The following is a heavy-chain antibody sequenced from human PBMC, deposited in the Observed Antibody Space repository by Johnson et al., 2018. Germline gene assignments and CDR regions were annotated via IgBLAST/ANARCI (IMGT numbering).Heavy chain of an antibody. CDR2: ISYDGHNK. CDR3: AKERPDMIGSFCV. Sequence: QVQLVQSGGGVVQPGRSLRLSCAASQFTFSRHGMYWVRQAPGKGLEWLAFISYDGHNKHVAASVKGRFTISRDNSKNTLYLQMNSRRTEDTAVYYCAKERPDMIGSFCVWGQGTRVIVSS. V-gene: IGHV3-30*18. CDR1: QFTFSRHG. J-gene: IGHJ3*01. D-gene: IGHD3-16*01.